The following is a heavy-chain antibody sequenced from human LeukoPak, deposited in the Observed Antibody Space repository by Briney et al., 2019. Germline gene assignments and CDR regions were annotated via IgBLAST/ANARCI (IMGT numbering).Heavy chain of an antibody. V-gene: IGHV3-23*01. CDR3: AKDRGRSKVFDY. J-gene: IGHJ4*02. Sequence: GGSLRLSCAASGFTFSSYAMSWVRQAPGKGLEWVSAISGSGGSSYYADSVKGRFTISRDNSKNTLYLQMNSLRAEDTAVYYCAKDRGRSKVFDYWGQGTLVTVSS. CDR1: GFTFSSYA. CDR2: ISGSGGSS. D-gene: IGHD2-15*01.